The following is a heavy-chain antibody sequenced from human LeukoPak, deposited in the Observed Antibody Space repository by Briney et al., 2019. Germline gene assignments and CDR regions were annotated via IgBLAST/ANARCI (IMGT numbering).Heavy chain of an antibody. D-gene: IGHD6-19*01. J-gene: IGHJ5*02. CDR3: ARVYSSTHNWFDT. CDR2: IYTSGST. V-gene: IGHV4-61*02. CDR1: GGSISSGSYY. Sequence: SSETLSLTCTVSGGSISSGSYYWSWIRQPAGKGLEWIGRIYTSGSTNYNPSLKSRVTISVDTSKNHFSLKLSSLTVADTALYYCARVYSSTHNWFDTWGQGIQVTVSS.